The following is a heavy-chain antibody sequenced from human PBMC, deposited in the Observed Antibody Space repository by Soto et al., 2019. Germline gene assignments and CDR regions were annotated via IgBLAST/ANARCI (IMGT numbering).Heavy chain of an antibody. CDR3: VRGPDTAMVTRWFDP. CDR1: GGSVSSGSYY. CDR2: IYYSGST. D-gene: IGHD5-18*01. Sequence: QVQLQESGPGLVKPSETLSLTCTVSGGSVSSGSYYWSWIRQPPGKGLEWIGYIYYSGSTNYNPSLTSRVTISVDTSKNQFSLKLSSVTAADTAVYYCVRGPDTAMVTRWFDPWGQGTLVTVSS. V-gene: IGHV4-61*01. J-gene: IGHJ5*02.